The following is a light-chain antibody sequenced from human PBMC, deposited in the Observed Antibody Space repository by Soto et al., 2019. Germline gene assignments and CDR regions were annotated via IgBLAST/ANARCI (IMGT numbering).Light chain of an antibody. J-gene: IGKJ5*01. Sequence: EILFTQSPATLSLSPEERATLSCRASQSISIYLAWFGQRPGQAPRLLIYEASTRATGIPGRFSGSGSGTDFTLPISSLEPEDFAVYYCQRRSNWHPITFGQGKRLEIK. CDR3: QRRSNWHPIT. CDR1: QSISIY. CDR2: EAS. V-gene: IGKV3-11*01.